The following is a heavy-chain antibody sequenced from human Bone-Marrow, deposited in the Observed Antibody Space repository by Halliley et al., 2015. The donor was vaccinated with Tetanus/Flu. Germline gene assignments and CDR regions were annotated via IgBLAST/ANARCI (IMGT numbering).Heavy chain of an antibody. CDR2: ISSSGSYT. J-gene: IGHJ4*02. CDR3: ARSGGTYDFDY. D-gene: IGHD1-26*01. V-gene: IGHV3-11*03. Sequence: SYISSSGSYTRYADSVKGRFTISRDNLKKSLYLQMNSLRVEDTAGYYCARSGGTYDFDYWGQGTLVTVSS.